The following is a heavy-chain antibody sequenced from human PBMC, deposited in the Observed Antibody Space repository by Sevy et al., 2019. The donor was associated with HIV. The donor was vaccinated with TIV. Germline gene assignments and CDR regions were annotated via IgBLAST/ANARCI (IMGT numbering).Heavy chain of an antibody. CDR2: IYRSGST. D-gene: IGHD6-6*01. V-gene: IGHV4-38-2*01. CDR1: GYSISSGYY. J-gene: IGHJ4*02. Sequence: SETLSLTCAVSGYSISSGYYWCWIRQPPGEGLEGIGSIYRSGSTYYNPSLKSRVTISVDTSKNQFSLKLSSVTAADTAVYYCARPGRSSSSFYFDYWGQGTLVTVSS. CDR3: ARPGRSSSSFYFDY.